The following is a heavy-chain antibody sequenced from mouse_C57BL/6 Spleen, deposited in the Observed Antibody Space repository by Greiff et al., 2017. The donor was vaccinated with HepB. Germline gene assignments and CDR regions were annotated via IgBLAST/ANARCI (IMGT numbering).Heavy chain of an antibody. V-gene: IGHV1-80*01. CDR3: ARGRGFITTVVADY. Sequence: QVQLQQSGAELVKPGASVKISCKASGYAFSSYWMNWVKQRPGKGLEWIGQIYPGDGDTNYNGKFKGKATLTADKSSSTAYMQLSSLTSEDSAVYFCARGRGFITTVVADYWGQGTTLTVSS. CDR1: GYAFSSYW. J-gene: IGHJ2*01. CDR2: IYPGDGDT. D-gene: IGHD1-1*01.